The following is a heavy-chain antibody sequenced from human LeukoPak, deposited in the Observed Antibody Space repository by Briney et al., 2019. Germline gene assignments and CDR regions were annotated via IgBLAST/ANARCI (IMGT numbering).Heavy chain of an antibody. J-gene: IGHJ4*02. CDR2: ISAYNGNT. Sequence: GASVKVSCKASGYTFTSYGISWVRQAAGQEREGMGWISAYNGNTNHAHNLQGRVTMTTDTSTSTAYMELRSLRSDDTAVYYCASTVYYYDRSGYYVVDQYYFDYWGQGTLVTVSS. CDR1: GYTFTSYG. V-gene: IGHV1-18*01. D-gene: IGHD3-22*01. CDR3: ASTVYYYDRSGYYVVDQYYFDY.